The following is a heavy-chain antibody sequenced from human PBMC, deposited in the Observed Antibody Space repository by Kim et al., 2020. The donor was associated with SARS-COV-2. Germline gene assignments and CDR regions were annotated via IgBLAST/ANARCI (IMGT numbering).Heavy chain of an antibody. V-gene: IGHV3-30*18. CDR1: GFTFSSYG. D-gene: IGHD3-22*01. J-gene: IGHJ3*02. CDR3: AKGYHGYLGAFDI. CDR2: ISYDGSNK. Sequence: GGSLRLSCAASGFTFSSYGMHWVRQAPGKGLEWVAVISYDGSNKYYADSVKGRFTISRDNSKNTLYLQMNSLRAEDTAVYYCAKGYHGYLGAFDIWGQGTMVTVSS.